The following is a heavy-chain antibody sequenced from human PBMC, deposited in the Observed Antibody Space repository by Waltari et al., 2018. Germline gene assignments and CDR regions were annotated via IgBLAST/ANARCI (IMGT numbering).Heavy chain of an antibody. CDR1: GGSISSSSYY. V-gene: IGHV4-39*07. J-gene: IGHJ4*02. CDR3: ARVVIAAIDC. CDR2: IYYSGGT. D-gene: IGHD2-15*01. Sequence: QLQLQESGPGLVKPSETLSLTCTVSGGSISSSSYYWGWIRQPPGKGLEWIGSIYYSGGTYYNPSLKSRVTVSVDTSKNQFSLKLTSVTAADTAVYYCARVVIAAIDCWGQGTLVTVSS.